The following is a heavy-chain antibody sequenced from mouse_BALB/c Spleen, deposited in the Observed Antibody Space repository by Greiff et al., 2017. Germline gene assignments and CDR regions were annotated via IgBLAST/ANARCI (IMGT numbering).Heavy chain of an antibody. V-gene: IGHV2-6-7*01. CDR2: IWGDGST. CDR3: ASEGIYYAMDY. J-gene: IGHJ4*01. Sequence: QVQLQQSGPGLVAPSQSLSITCTVSGFSLTGYGVNWVRQPPGKGLEWLGMIWGDGSTDYNSALKSRLSISKDNSKSQVFLKMNSLQTDDTARYYCASEGIYYAMDYWGQGTSVTVSS. CDR1: GFSLTGYG.